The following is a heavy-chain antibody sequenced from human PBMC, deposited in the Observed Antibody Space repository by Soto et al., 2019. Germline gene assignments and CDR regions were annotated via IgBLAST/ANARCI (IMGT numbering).Heavy chain of an antibody. V-gene: IGHV4-59*02. Sequence: SETLSLTCSVSGGYVHSYYWSWLRQSPGRGLEWIAYIYYTGSTNYNPSLKSRVTMSVDTSKNQFSLKLSSVTAADTAVFYCARDTSGWYDYYYGMDVWGQGTTVTVS. CDR1: GGYVHSYY. D-gene: IGHD6-19*01. CDR3: ARDTSGWYDYYYGMDV. CDR2: IYYTGST. J-gene: IGHJ6*02.